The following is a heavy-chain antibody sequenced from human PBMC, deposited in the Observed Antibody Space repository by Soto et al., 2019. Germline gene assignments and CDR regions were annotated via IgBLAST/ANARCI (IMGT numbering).Heavy chain of an antibody. J-gene: IGHJ4*02. CDR2: VYYSGST. CDR1: GGSISSGDYY. Sequence: SETLSLTCTVSGGSISSGDYYWSWIRQPPGKGLEWIGCVYYSGSTYYNPSLESRVTISVDKSKNQFSLKLTSLSAADTAVYYCGRLEGLATISYYFDYWGQGALVTVSS. D-gene: IGHD3-9*01. V-gene: IGHV4-39*01. CDR3: GRLEGLATISYYFDY.